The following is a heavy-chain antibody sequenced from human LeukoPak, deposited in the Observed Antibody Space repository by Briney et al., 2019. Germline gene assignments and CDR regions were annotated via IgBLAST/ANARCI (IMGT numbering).Heavy chain of an antibody. D-gene: IGHD3-10*01. CDR3: AKSYYYGSGSSTFDY. CDR2: INPDGRTT. CDR1: GFTFSSYW. Sequence: GGSLRLSCAASGFTFSSYWMHWVRQPPGKGLVWVSHINPDGRTTTYAGSVKGRFTISRDNSKNTLYLQMNSLRAEDTAVYYCAKSYYYGSGSSTFDYWGQGTLVTVSS. J-gene: IGHJ4*02. V-gene: IGHV3-74*01.